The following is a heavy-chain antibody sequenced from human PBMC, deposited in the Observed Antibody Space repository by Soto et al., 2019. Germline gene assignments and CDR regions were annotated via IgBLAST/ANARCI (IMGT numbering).Heavy chain of an antibody. V-gene: IGHV1-18*01. D-gene: IGHD3-10*01. Sequence: QVQLVQSGPEVKKPGASVKVSCKASGNTFASHGFSWVRQAPGQGLAWMGGISGFNGQTNYARKFQGRVPLTTDASTRTAYMALRRLRSDDSTVYFCARVDPRGVAVVREHWGQGTLVTVSS. J-gene: IGHJ4*02. CDR3: ARVDPRGVAVVREH. CDR2: ISGFNGQT. CDR1: GNTFASHG.